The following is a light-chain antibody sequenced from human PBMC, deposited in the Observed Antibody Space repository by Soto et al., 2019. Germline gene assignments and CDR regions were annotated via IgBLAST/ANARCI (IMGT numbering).Light chain of an antibody. CDR3: QQYDSWPRT. J-gene: IGKJ1*01. V-gene: IGKV3-15*01. CDR2: HSS. Sequence: EIVMTQSPATLSVSPGERATLPCRASQSVSSNLAWYQQRPGQAPSLLIYHSSITATGIPARFSGGGSGTEFFLTISSLQSEDFAVYHCQQYDSWPRTFGQGTKVDIK. CDR1: QSVSSN.